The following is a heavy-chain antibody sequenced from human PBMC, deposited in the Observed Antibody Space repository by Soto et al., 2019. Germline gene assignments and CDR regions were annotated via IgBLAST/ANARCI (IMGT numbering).Heavy chain of an antibody. D-gene: IGHD3-22*01. J-gene: IGHJ5*02. Sequence: QVQLQESGPGLVKPSQTLSLTCTVSGASITSDDFYCSWIRQHPGKGLEWIGYMYHSGNTYYNPSLRSRVTMSLDTSKNQFSLKLTSVTAADTAIYYCVKYYYDSSGLNWFDPWGPGTLVTVSS. CDR1: GASITSDDFY. V-gene: IGHV4-31*03. CDR2: MYHSGNT. CDR3: VKYYYDSSGLNWFDP.